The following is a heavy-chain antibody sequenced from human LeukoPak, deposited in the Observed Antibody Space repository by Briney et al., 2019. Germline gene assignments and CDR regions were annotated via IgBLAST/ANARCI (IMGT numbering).Heavy chain of an antibody. V-gene: IGHV5-51*01. Sequence: GESLKISCKVSGYSFTSYWIGWVRQMPGKGLEWIGIIYPGDSDTRYSPSFQGQVTISADKSISTAYLQWSSLKASDTAMYYCARHAYCSSTSCYNTELSSMDVWGQGTTVTVSS. CDR1: GYSFTSYW. CDR3: ARHAYCSSTSCYNTELSSMDV. CDR2: IYPGDSDT. D-gene: IGHD2-2*01. J-gene: IGHJ6*02.